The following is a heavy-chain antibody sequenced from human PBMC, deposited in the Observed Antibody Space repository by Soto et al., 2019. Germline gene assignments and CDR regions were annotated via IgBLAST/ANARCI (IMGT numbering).Heavy chain of an antibody. D-gene: IGHD6-13*01. CDR2: INPSGTT. CDR1: GGSFSGYH. Sequence: QVQLHQWGAGLLKPSETLSLTCAVYGGSFSGYHCSCFRQPTGKGLGWIGEINPSGTTNYNPSLMSRATMSVDTSQNQFSLKLTSVNAADTAVYYCGRGVAAVGGYWGQGTLVTVSS. V-gene: IGHV4-34*01. J-gene: IGHJ4*02. CDR3: GRGVAAVGGY.